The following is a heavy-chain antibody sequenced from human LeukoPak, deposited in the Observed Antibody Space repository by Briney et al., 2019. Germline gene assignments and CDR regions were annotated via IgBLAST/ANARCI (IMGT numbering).Heavy chain of an antibody. CDR3: ARGRGASDYYYYGMDV. J-gene: IGHJ6*02. D-gene: IGHD3-10*01. CDR2: INPNSGGT. Sequence: ASVKVSCKASGYTFTGYYMHWVRQAPGQGLELMGWINPNSGGTNYAQQFQGRVTMTRDTSISTAYMELSRLRSDDTAVYYCARGRGASDYYYYGMDVWGQGTTVTVSS. V-gene: IGHV1-2*02. CDR1: GYTFTGYY.